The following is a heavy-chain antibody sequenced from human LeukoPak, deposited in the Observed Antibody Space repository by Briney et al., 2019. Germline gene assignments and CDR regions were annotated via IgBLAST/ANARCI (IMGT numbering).Heavy chain of an antibody. D-gene: IGHD6-19*01. CDR2: INTDGTVT. Sequence: GGSLRLSCAASGFTFSKYWMLWVRQAPGEGLESVSRINTDGTVTTYADSVKGRFTVSRDNADNTMFLQMNSVRDEDTAVYYCATKQWLAPPPDSWGQGTPVTVSS. J-gene: IGHJ4*02. V-gene: IGHV3-74*01. CDR3: ATKQWLAPPPDS. CDR1: GFTFSKYW.